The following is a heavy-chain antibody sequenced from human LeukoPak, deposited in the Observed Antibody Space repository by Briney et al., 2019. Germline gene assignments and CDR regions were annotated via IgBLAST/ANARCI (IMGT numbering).Heavy chain of an antibody. J-gene: IGHJ3*02. D-gene: IGHD2-15*01. CDR3: ARKPVGYCSGGSCYRDAFDI. Sequence: PGGSLRLSCAASEFTFGTYWMSWVSQAPGKGLEWVANIKQDGSEKYYGDSVEGRFTISRDNAKNSLYLQMNSLRVEDTAVYYCARKPVGYCSGGSCYRDAFDIWGQGTMVTVSS. V-gene: IGHV3-7*01. CDR2: IKQDGSEK. CDR1: EFTFGTYW.